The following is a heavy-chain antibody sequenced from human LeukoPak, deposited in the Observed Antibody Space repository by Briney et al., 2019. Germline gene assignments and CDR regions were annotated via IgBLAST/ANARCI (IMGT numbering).Heavy chain of an antibody. Sequence: ASVKVSCKASGYTFTTLDINWVRQATGQGLEWMGWINPNSGNTGYAQKFQGRVTISRDTSISTAYMELSSLRSEDTAVYYCAREDRIAAALDYWGQGTLVTVSS. CDR1: GYTFTTLD. CDR2: INPNSGNT. D-gene: IGHD6-13*01. J-gene: IGHJ4*02. CDR3: AREDRIAAALDY. V-gene: IGHV1-8*03.